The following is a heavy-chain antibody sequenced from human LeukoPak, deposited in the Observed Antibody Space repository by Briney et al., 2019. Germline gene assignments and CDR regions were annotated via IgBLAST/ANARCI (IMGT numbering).Heavy chain of an antibody. D-gene: IGHD5-12*01. Sequence: GGSLRLSCAASGFTFSSYGMPWVRQAPGKGLEWVAFIRYDGSNKYYADSVKGRFTISRDNSKNTLYLQMNSLRAEDTAVYYCAKAMESYSGYDQGVLWFDPWGQGTLDTVSS. CDR1: GFTFSSYG. J-gene: IGHJ5*02. CDR3: AKAMESYSGYDQGVLWFDP. CDR2: IRYDGSNK. V-gene: IGHV3-30*02.